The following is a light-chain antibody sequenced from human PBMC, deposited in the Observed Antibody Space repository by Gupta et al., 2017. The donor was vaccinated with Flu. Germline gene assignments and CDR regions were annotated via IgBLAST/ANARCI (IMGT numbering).Light chain of an antibody. J-gene: IGKJ3*01. CDR3: QQEGYSSFT. Sequence: GTLYLSPGERATRSCRARHSVRSTYLAWYQQKPGQAPRLLIYGTSNRATGIPDRFSGSGSGTEFTLTISRLEPEDFAVYYCQQEGYSSFTFGHGTKVDIK. CDR2: GTS. V-gene: IGKV3-20*01. CDR1: HSVRSTY.